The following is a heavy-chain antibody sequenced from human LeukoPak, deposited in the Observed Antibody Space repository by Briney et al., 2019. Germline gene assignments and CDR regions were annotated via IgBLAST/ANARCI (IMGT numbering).Heavy chain of an antibody. D-gene: IGHD3-3*01. V-gene: IGHV3-23*01. Sequence: GGSLRLSCAASGFTFSSYAMSWVRQAPGKGLEWVSAISGSGGSTYYADSVKGRFTISRDNSKNTLYLQMNSLRAEDTAVCYCYLSGTISRSGTRFDPWGQGTLVAVSS. CDR2: ISGSGGST. CDR3: YLSGTISRSGTRFDP. J-gene: IGHJ5*02. CDR1: GFTFSSYA.